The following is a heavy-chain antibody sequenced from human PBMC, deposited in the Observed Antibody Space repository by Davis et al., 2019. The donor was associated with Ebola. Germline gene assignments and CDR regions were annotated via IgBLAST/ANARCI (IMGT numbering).Heavy chain of an antibody. CDR1: GGSISSYY. J-gene: IGHJ5*02. Sequence: PSETLSLTCTVSGGSISSYYWSWIRQPAGKGLEWIGRSYTSGSTNYNPSLKSRVTMSVDTSKNQFSLKLSSVTAADTAVYYCARRGCIVGATPLCRWFDPWGQGTLVTVSS. V-gene: IGHV4-4*07. D-gene: IGHD1-26*01. CDR2: SYTSGST. CDR3: ARRGCIVGATPLCRWFDP.